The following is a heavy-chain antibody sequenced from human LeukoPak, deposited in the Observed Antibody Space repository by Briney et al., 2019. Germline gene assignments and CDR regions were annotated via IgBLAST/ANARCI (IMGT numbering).Heavy chain of an antibody. V-gene: IGHV2-5*02. CDR3: AHIMITFGGVLRDDAFDV. CDR2: IYWDNDK. J-gene: IGHJ3*01. Sequence: SGPTLVNPTQTLTLTCSFSGFSLITSGVGVGWIRQSPGKALGWVAIIYWDNDKRYSPYLNNRLSITKDTSNNQVVLTMTNMDPVDTGTYFCAHIMITFGGVLRDDAFDVWGPGTVVTVSP. CDR1: GFSLITSGVG. D-gene: IGHD3-16*01.